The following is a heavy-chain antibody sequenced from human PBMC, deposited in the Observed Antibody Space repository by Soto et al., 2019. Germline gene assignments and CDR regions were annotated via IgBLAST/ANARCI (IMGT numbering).Heavy chain of an antibody. V-gene: IGHV1-46*01. CDR2: IYPGGVII. CDR3: AFQRLDDAFDI. J-gene: IGHJ3*02. D-gene: IGHD1-1*01. CDR1: GYSFTSHY. Sequence: ASVKVSCKAIGYSFTSHYMHWVRQAPGQGLEWMGTIYPGGVIIGYAQKFKGRVTMTKDTSTSTVYMELNSLTSEDTAVYYCAFQRLDDAFDIWGQGTMVTV.